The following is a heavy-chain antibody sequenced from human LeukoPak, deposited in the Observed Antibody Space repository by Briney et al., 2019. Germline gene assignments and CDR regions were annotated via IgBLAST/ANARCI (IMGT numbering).Heavy chain of an antibody. CDR1: GFTFSSYA. Sequence: GRSLRLSCAASGFTFSSYAMHWVRQAPGKGLEWVAVISYDGSNKYYADSVKGRFTISRDNSKNTLYLQMNSLRAEDTAVYYCARDHASLYGGQGTLVTVSS. J-gene: IGHJ4*02. CDR3: ARDHASLY. V-gene: IGHV3-30-3*01. CDR2: ISYDGSNK.